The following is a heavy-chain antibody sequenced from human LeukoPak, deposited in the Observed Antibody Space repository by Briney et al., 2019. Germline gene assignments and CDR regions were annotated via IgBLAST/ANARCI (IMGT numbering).Heavy chain of an antibody. CDR3: AKVGDPYDYGGNYFDY. D-gene: IGHD4-23*01. CDR2: IYSGGST. CDR1: GFTVSSNY. J-gene: IGHJ4*02. V-gene: IGHV3-66*01. Sequence: GGSLRLSCAASGFTVSSNYMSWVRQAPGKGLEWVSVIYSGGSTYYADSVKGRFTISRDNPKNTLYLQMNSLRAEDTAVYYCAKVGDPYDYGGNYFDYWGQGTLVTVSS.